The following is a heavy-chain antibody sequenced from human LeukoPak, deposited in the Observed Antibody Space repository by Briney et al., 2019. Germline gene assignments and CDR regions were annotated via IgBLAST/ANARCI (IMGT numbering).Heavy chain of an antibody. Sequence: GGSLRLSCAASGFTFSSYAMSWVRQAPGKGLEWVSAIGGSGGSTYYADSVKGRFTISRDNSKNTLYLQMNSLRAEDTAVYYCAKDRARATVTTFDYWGQGTLVTVSS. D-gene: IGHD4-17*01. CDR2: IGGSGGST. CDR3: AKDRARATVTTFDY. V-gene: IGHV3-23*01. CDR1: GFTFSSYA. J-gene: IGHJ4*02.